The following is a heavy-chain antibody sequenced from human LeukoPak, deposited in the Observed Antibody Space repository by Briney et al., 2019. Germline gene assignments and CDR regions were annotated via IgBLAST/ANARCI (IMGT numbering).Heavy chain of an antibody. CDR3: ARSGITIFGVDLDY. CDR1: GFTFSSYS. Sequence: GRSLRLSCAASGFTFSSYSMNWVRQAPGKGLEWVSYISSSSSTIYYADSVKGRFTISRDNAKNSLYLQMNSLRAEDTAVYYCARSGITIFGVDLDYWGQGTLVTVSS. J-gene: IGHJ4*02. D-gene: IGHD3-3*01. V-gene: IGHV3-48*01. CDR2: ISSSSSTI.